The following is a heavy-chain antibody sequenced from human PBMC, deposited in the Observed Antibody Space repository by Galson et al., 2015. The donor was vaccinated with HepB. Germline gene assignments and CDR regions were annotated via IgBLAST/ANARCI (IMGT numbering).Heavy chain of an antibody. V-gene: IGHV3-7*03. CDR2: IKQDGSDI. CDR3: ARELGAIFGVPSQNYFDY. CDR1: GFTFTTYW. J-gene: IGHJ4*02. Sequence: SLRLSCAASGFTFTTYWMSWVRQAPGKGLEWVANIKQDGSDIYYVDSVKGRFTISRDNARNSLYLQMNSLRAEDTAVYYCARELGAIFGVPSQNYFDYWGQGTLVTVSS. D-gene: IGHD3-3*01.